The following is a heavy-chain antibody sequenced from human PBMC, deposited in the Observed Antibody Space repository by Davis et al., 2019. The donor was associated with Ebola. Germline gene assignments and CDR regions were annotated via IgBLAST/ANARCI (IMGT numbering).Heavy chain of an antibody. D-gene: IGHD4-17*01. CDR2: ISSSVSTI. Sequence: GESLKISCAASGFTFSDYYMSWIRQAPGKGLEWVSYISSSVSTIYYADSVKGRFTISRDNAKNSLYLQMNSLRAEDTAVYYCARDHYGDYLLWYDYWGQGTLVTVSS. V-gene: IGHV3-11*01. CDR1: GFTFSDYY. CDR3: ARDHYGDYLLWYDY. J-gene: IGHJ4*02.